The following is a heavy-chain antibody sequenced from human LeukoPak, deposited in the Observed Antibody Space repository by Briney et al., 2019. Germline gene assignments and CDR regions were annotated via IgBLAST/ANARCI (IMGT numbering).Heavy chain of an antibody. J-gene: IGHJ4*02. V-gene: IGHV3-74*01. CDR3: ATDGGRYDLRY. D-gene: IGHD3-16*01. CDR1: GFTFSSYW. Sequence: GGSLRLSCAASGFTFSSYWMHWVRQAPGKGLVWVSRSNSDGSSAAYADSVKGRFTISRDNAKNTLYLQMNSLRAEDTAVYYCATDGGRYDLRYWGQGTLVSVSS. CDR2: SNSDGSSA.